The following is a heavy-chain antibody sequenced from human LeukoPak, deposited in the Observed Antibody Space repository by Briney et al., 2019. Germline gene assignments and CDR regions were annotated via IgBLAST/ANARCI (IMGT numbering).Heavy chain of an antibody. J-gene: IGHJ6*04. CDR2: IYYSGST. Sequence: SQTLSLTCSVSGVSISSVPYYWTWIRRHPGKGLEWIGYIYYSGSTYYNPSLESRVTISVDMSKNQFSLKLSSVTAADTAVYYCARDKGDYFYYGLDVWGKGTTVTVSS. CDR1: GVSISSVPYY. CDR3: ARDKGDYFYYGLDV. D-gene: IGHD5-24*01. V-gene: IGHV4-31*03.